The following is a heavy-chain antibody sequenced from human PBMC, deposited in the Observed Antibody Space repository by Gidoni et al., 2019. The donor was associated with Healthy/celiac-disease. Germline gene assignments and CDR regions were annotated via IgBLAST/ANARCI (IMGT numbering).Heavy chain of an antibody. J-gene: IGHJ4*02. CDR3: AKAEGMIVVSAFDY. CDR1: GFTFSSYA. V-gene: IGHV3-23*01. D-gene: IGHD3-22*01. Sequence: EVQLLESGGGLVQPGGSLRLSCAASGFTFSSYAMSWVRQSPGKGLGCVSAISGSGGSTYYADSVNVRFTISRDNSKNTLYLQMNSLRAEDTAVYYFAKAEGMIVVSAFDYWGQGTLVTVSS. CDR2: ISGSGGST.